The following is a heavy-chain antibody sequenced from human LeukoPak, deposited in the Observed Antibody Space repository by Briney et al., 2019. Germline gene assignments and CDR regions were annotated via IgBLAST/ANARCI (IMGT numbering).Heavy chain of an antibody. D-gene: IGHD4-23*01. J-gene: IGHJ4*02. CDR2: IYYSGST. CDR3: ARQRVGGLSFDN. Sequence: YPSETLSLTCTVSGGSISSSSYYWGWIRQPPGKGLEWIGSIYYSGSTYYNPSLKSRVTISVDTSKNQFSLKLSSVTAADTAVYYCARQRVGGLSFDNWGQGTLVTVSS. V-gene: IGHV4-39*01. CDR1: GGSISSSSYY.